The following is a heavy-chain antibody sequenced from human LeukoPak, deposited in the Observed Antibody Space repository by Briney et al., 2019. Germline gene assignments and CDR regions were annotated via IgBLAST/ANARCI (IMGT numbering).Heavy chain of an antibody. D-gene: IGHD1-26*01. Sequence: GESLRLSCAASGFTFSSYAMHWVRQAPGKGLEYVSAISSNGGSTYYANSVKGRFTISRDNSKNTLYLQMGSLRAEDMAVYYCAREGLYSGSYFFDYWGQGTLVTVSS. J-gene: IGHJ4*02. CDR2: ISSNGGST. CDR3: AREGLYSGSYFFDY. V-gene: IGHV3-64*01. CDR1: GFTFSSYA.